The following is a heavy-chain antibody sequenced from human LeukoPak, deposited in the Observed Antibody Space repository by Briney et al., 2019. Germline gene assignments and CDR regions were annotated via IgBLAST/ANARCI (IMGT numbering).Heavy chain of an antibody. CDR3: AIDRAYCSGGSCPPDDYFDY. J-gene: IGHJ4*02. V-gene: IGHV4-4*07. D-gene: IGHD2-15*01. CDR2: IYTSGST. CDR1: GGSISSYY. Sequence: PSETLSLTCTVSGGSISSYYCSWIRQPAGKGLEWIGRIYTSGSTNYNPSLKSRVTMSVDTSKNQFSLKLSSVTAADTAVYYCAIDRAYCSGGSCPPDDYFDYWGQGTLVTVSS.